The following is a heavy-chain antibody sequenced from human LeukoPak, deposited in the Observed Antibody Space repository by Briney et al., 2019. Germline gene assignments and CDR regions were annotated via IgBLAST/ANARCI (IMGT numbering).Heavy chain of an antibody. D-gene: IGHD1-1*01. CDR3: ARFTNWNREFDY. CDR2: INPSGGST. CDR1: GYTFTSYY. Sequence: ASVKVSCKASGYTFTSYYMHWVRQAPGQGLEWMGIINPSGGSTSYAQKFQGRVTMTTDTSTSTAYMELRSLRSDDTAVYYCARFTNWNREFDYWGQGTLVTVSS. J-gene: IGHJ4*02. V-gene: IGHV1-46*01.